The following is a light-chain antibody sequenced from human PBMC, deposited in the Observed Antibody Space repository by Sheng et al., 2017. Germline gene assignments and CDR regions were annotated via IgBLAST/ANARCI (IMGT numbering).Light chain of an antibody. J-gene: IGKJ2*01. CDR3: HQYYTSSYT. CDR1: RSILGSSGTRSH. CDR2: WAS. V-gene: IGKV4-1*01. Sequence: DIVMSQSPDSLSVSLGERATIKCKSSRSILGSSGTRSHLAWYQRKSGQSPKLLIYWASTRQSGVPDRFSGSGSATDFTLTISSLQAEDVAVYYCHQYYTSSYTFGQGTKLEIK.